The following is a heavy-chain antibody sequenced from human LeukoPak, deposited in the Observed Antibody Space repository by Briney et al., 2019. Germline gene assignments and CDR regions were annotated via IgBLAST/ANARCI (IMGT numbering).Heavy chain of an antibody. D-gene: IGHD2-2*01. CDR1: GGSFSGYY. V-gene: IGHV4-34*01. CDR3: ARRTIVVVPAANNWFDP. J-gene: IGHJ5*02. CDR2: INHSGST. Sequence: SETLSLTCAVYGGSFSGYYWSWIRQPPGKGLEWIGEINHSGSTNYNPSLKSRVTISVDTSKNQFSLKLSSVTAADTAVYYRARRTIVVVPAANNWFDPWGQGTLVTVAS.